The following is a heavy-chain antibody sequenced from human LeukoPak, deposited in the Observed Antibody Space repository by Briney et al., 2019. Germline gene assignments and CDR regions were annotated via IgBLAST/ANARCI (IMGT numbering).Heavy chain of an antibody. Sequence: ASVKVSCKASGYTFTSYYMHWVRQAPGQGLEWMGIINPSGGSTSYAQKFQGRVTITADESTSTVYMELSSLRSEDTAVYYCARVAVDDYGDFQYFQHWGQGTLVTVSS. J-gene: IGHJ1*01. D-gene: IGHD4-17*01. V-gene: IGHV1-46*01. CDR3: ARVAVDDYGDFQYFQH. CDR2: INPSGGST. CDR1: GYTFTSYY.